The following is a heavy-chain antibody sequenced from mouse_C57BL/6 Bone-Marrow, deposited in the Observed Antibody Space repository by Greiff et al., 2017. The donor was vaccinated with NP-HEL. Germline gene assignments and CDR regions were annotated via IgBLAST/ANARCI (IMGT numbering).Heavy chain of an antibody. CDR1: GYTFTSYW. D-gene: IGHD1-1*01. J-gene: IGHJ2*01. V-gene: IGHV1-55*01. CDR3: ASPHYYGSSLYYFDY. Sequence: VQLQQPGAELVKPGASVKMSCKASGYTFTSYWITWVKQRPGQGLEWIGDIYPGSGSTNYNEKFKSKATLTVDTSSSTAYMQLSSLTSEDSAVYYCASPHYYGSSLYYFDYWGQGTTLTVSS. CDR2: IYPGSGST.